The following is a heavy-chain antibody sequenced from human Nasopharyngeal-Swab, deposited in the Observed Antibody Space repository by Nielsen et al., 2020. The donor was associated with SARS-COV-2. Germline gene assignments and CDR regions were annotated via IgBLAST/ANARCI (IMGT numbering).Heavy chain of an antibody. V-gene: IGHV1-24*01. CDR2: FAPEHVET. J-gene: IGHJ6*02. CDR3: RVVPAAMWYYYYGMDV. D-gene: IGHD2-2*01. CDR1: GYTLTELS. Sequence: SVKVSRKVSGYTLTELSMHWLRQAPAKGLEWLGGFAPEHVETIYAQKFQGRVTMTEDTSTDTAYMELSSLRSQDTAVYYCRVVPAAMWYYYYGMDVWGQGTTVTVSS.